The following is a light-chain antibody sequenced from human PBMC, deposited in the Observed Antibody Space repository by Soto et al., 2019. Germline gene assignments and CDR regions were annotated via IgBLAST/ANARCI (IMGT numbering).Light chain of an antibody. Sequence: QSALTQPASVSGSPGQSITISCTGTSSDVGGYNYVSWYQQHPGKAPKLMIYDVTNRPSGVSDRFSGSKSANTASLTISGLQVEDEADADYSSYTSRSTPYVFGTGTKVTVL. V-gene: IGLV2-14*01. J-gene: IGLJ1*01. CDR2: DVT. CDR3: SSYTSRSTPYV. CDR1: SSDVGGYNY.